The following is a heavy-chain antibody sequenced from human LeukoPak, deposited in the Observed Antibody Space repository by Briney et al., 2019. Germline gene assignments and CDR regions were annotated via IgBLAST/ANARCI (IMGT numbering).Heavy chain of an antibody. V-gene: IGHV5-51*04. J-gene: IGHJ5*02. D-gene: IGHD3-9*01. CDR3: ARGRSLTGYYMNWFDP. CDR1: GYSFTSYW. CDR2: TYPGDSDT. Sequence: GESLKISCKGSGYSFTSYWIGWVRQMPGKGLEWMGITYPGDSDTRYSPSFQGQVTISADKPISTAYLQWSSLKASDTAMYYCARGRSLTGYYMNWFDPWGQGTLVTVSS.